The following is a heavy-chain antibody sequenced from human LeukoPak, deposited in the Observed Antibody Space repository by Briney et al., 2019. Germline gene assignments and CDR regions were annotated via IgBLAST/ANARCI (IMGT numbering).Heavy chain of an antibody. D-gene: IGHD6-13*01. CDR3: ARDGSQAAAGMDY. V-gene: IGHV3-33*01. CDR2: IWYDGSNK. Sequence: PGRSLRLSCAASGFTFSSYGMHWVRQAPGKGLEWVAVIWYDGSNKYYADSVKGRFTISRDNSKNTLYLQMNSLRAEDTAVNYCARDGSQAAAGMDYWGQGTLVTVSS. CDR1: GFTFSSYG. J-gene: IGHJ4*02.